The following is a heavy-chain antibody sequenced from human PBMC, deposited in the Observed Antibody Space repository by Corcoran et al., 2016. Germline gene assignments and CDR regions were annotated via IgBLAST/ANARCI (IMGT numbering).Heavy chain of an antibody. CDR3: ARDPRKVMYYDSRGYPRPNWYFDL. V-gene: IGHV4-39*07. J-gene: IGHJ2*01. D-gene: IGHD3-22*01. CDR2: IYYSGST. Sequence: QLQLQESGPGLVKPSETLSLTCTVSGGSISSSSYYWGWIRQPPGKGLEWIGSIYYSGSTYYNPSLKSRVTISVDTSKNQFSLKLSSVTAADTAVYYCARDPRKVMYYDSRGYPRPNWYFDLWGRGTLVTVSS. CDR1: GGSISSSSYY.